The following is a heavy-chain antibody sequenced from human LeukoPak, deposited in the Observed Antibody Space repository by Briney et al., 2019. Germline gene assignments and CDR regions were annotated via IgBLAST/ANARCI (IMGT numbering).Heavy chain of an antibody. V-gene: IGHV3-74*01. Sequence: GSLKLSCSASGFTFSSYEMNWVRQAPGKGLVWVLRINSDGSSTSYADSVKGRFTISRDNAKNTLYLQMNSLRAEDTAVYYCARGPSYGYHHTGWFDPWGQGTLVTVSS. J-gene: IGHJ5*02. CDR3: ARGPSYGYHHTGWFDP. D-gene: IGHD5-18*01. CDR2: INSDGSST. CDR1: GFTFSSYE.